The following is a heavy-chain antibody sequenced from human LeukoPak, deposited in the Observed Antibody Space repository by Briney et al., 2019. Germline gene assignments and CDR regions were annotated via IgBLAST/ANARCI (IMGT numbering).Heavy chain of an antibody. J-gene: IGHJ6*02. V-gene: IGHV1-69*13. CDR2: IIPIFGTA. D-gene: IGHD2-15*01. Sequence: ASVKVSCKASGGTFSSYAISWVRQAPGQGLEWMGGIIPIFGTANYAQKFQGRVTITADESTSTAYMELSSLRSEDTAVYYCARAGIGYCSGGSCYSDYYYGMDVWGQGTTVTVSS. CDR1: GGTFSSYA. CDR3: ARAGIGYCSGGSCYSDYYYGMDV.